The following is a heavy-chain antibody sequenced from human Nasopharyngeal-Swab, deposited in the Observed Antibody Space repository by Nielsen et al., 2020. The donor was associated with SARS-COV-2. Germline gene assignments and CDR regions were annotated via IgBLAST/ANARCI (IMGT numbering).Heavy chain of an antibody. D-gene: IGHD6-13*01. V-gene: IGHV3-30*18. J-gene: IGHJ4*02. CDR3: AKGVERAAEDY. Sequence: LRLSCAASGFTFCSYVMHWVRQAPGKGLEWVAVISYDGSNKYYADSVKGRFTISRDNSKNTLYLQMNSLRAEDTAVYYCAKGVERAAEDYWGQGTLVTVSS. CDR2: ISYDGSNK. CDR1: GFTFCSYV.